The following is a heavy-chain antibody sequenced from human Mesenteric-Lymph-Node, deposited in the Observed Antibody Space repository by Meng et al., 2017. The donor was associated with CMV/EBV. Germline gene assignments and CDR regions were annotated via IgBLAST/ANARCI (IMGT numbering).Heavy chain of an antibody. CDR1: VLTFSNYA. CDR2: ISYDADNE. D-gene: IGHD5/OR15-5a*01. Sequence: GGSLRLSCAASVLTFSNYAMSWVRQAPGKGLEWVAVISYDADNEYYADSVKGRFTISRVNSNNTLHLQMNNLRAEDTAMYFCARGDGGLIVSTLSDIWGQGVLVTVSS. CDR3: ARGDGGLIVSTLSDI. J-gene: IGHJ4*02. V-gene: IGHV3-30*03.